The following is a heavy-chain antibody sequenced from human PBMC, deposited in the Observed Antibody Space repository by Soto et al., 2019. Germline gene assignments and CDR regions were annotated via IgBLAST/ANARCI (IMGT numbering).Heavy chain of an antibody. Sequence: GESLKISCRASGYSFTSYWIAWVRQTPGKGLEWMGIIYPDDSDTRYSPSFQGQVTISADKSITTAYLQWSSMKPSDSAIYYCARGGVAARTFDYWGQGTPVTVLL. CDR2: IYPDDSDT. D-gene: IGHD6-6*01. CDR1: GYSFTSYW. CDR3: ARGGVAARTFDY. V-gene: IGHV5-51*01. J-gene: IGHJ4*02.